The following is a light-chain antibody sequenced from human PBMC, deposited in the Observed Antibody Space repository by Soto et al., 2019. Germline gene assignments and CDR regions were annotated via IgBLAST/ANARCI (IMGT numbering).Light chain of an antibody. J-gene: IGKJ3*01. CDR3: RQFRSYPPT. CDR1: QGISSY. V-gene: IGKV1-9*01. CDR2: EAS. Sequence: DIQLTQSPSFLSASVGDRVTITCRASQGISSYLAWYQQRPGKAPKLLIYEASTLQSGVPSRFSGGGSGTEFTLTINLQPEDFATYYCRQFRSYPPTFGPGTKVDI.